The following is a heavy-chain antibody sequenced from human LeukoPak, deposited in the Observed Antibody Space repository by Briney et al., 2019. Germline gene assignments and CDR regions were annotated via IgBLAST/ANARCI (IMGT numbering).Heavy chain of an antibody. V-gene: IGHV3-74*01. CDR1: GFTFSDYW. CDR3: VRVDIGY. Sequence: GGALRLSCAASGFTFSDYWMHWVRQVPGKGLVWVSRISSDGSFTTYADSVKGRFTISRDNAKNTLYLQMNSLRAEDTAVYYCVRVDIGYWGQGTLVTVSS. CDR2: ISSDGSFT. D-gene: IGHD5-12*01. J-gene: IGHJ4*02.